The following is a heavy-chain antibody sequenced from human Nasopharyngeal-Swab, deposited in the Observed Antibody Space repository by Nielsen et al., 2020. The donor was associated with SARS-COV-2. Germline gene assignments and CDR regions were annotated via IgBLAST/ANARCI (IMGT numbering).Heavy chain of an antibody. CDR1: GFTFSSYA. Sequence: LSLTCAASGFTFSSYAMHWVRQAPGKGLEWVAVISYDGSNKYYADSVKGRFTISRDNSKNTLYLQMNSLRAEDTAVYYCAKVGNDYGDYWFDPWGQGTLVTVSS. CDR2: ISYDGSNK. D-gene: IGHD4-17*01. CDR3: AKVGNDYGDYWFDP. J-gene: IGHJ5*02. V-gene: IGHV3-30-3*01.